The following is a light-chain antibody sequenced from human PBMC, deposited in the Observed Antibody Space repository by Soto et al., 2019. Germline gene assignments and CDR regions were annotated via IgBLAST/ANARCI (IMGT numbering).Light chain of an antibody. CDR3: QQFDNPPIT. CDR1: QDINIY. J-gene: IGKJ3*01. Sequence: DIQMTQSPSSLSASVGDGITITCQASQDINIYLNWYQQKPGEAPKLLIFDASNLDSGVPSRFSGSGSGTEFTLTISSLHPEDIATYYCQQFDNPPITFGPGTKVDIK. V-gene: IGKV1-33*01. CDR2: DAS.